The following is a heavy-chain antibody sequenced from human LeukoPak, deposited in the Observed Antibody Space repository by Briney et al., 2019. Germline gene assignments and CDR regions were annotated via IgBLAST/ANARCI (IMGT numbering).Heavy chain of an antibody. V-gene: IGHV1-69*05. D-gene: IGHD2-2*01. J-gene: IGHJ5*02. CDR1: GGTFSSYA. Sequence: SVKVSCKASGGTFSSYAISWVRQAPGQGLEWMGGIIPIFGTATYAQKFQGRVTITTDESTSTAYMELSSLRSEDTAVYYCAAAAPLASTPYNWFDPWGQGTLVTVSS. CDR3: AAAAPLASTPYNWFDP. CDR2: IIPIFGTA.